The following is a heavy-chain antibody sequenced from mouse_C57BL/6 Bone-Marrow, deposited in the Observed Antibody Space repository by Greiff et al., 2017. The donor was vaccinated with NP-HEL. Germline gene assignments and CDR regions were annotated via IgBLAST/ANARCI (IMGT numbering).Heavy chain of an antibody. CDR1: GFTFSSYA. V-gene: IGHV5-4*03. CDR2: ISDGGSYT. CDR3: ATLRYAVCY. Sequence: EVKVVESGGGLVKPGGSLKLSCAASGFTFSSYAMSWVRQTPEKRLEWVATISDGGSYTYYPDNVKGRFTLSRDNAKNNLYLQMSHLKSEDTASSYCATLRYAVCYWGRGTSVPVSS. J-gene: IGHJ4*01.